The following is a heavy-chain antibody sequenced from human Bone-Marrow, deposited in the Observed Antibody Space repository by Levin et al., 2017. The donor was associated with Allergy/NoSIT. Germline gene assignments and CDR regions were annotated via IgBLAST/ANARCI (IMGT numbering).Heavy chain of an antibody. CDR2: ISSRSNYI. Sequence: GGSLRLSCAGSGFLFQSYKMNWVRQAPGKGLEWVSSISSRSNYIYYAESVRGRFPVSRDNAKNSLYLDLTSLRVEDTAVYYCSRSAGDGSMYYWGQGTVLSVSS. CDR1: GFLFQSYK. V-gene: IGHV3-21*01. CDR3: SRSAGDGSMYY. D-gene: IGHD2-21*01. J-gene: IGHJ4*02.